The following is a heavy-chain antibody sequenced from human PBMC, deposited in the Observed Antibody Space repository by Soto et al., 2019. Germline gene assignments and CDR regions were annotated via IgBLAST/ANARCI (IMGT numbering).Heavy chain of an antibody. Sequence: ASVKVSCKASGYTFTSYYMHWVRQAPGQGLEWMGIINPSGGSTSYAQKFQGRVTMTRDTSTSTVYMELSSLRSEDTAVYYCARGNYYDSSGYYGSNWFDPWGQGTLVTVSS. CDR2: INPSGGST. CDR3: ARGNYYDSSGYYGSNWFDP. CDR1: GYTFTSYY. J-gene: IGHJ5*02. V-gene: IGHV1-46*01. D-gene: IGHD3-22*01.